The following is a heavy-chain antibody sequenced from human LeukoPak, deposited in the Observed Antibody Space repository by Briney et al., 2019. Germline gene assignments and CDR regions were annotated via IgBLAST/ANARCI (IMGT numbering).Heavy chain of an antibody. Sequence: GGSLRLSCAASGFTFSSYWMHWVRQAPGKGLVWVSRINSDGSSTSYADSVKGRFTISRDNAKNTLYLQMNSLRAEDTAVYYCAKGPTTAEYFQHWGQGTLVTVSS. CDR3: AKGPTTAEYFQH. CDR1: GFTFSSYW. D-gene: IGHD1-14*01. V-gene: IGHV3-74*01. J-gene: IGHJ1*01. CDR2: INSDGSST.